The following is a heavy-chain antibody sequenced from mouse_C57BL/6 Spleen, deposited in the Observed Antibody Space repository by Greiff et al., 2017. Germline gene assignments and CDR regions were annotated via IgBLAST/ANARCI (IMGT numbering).Heavy chain of an antibody. CDR2: IRSKSNNYAT. CDR3: VRQYYDYDGGYFDY. J-gene: IGHJ2*01. CDR1: GFSFNTYA. V-gene: IGHV10-1*01. Sequence: VQLKESGGGLVQPKGSLKLSCAASGFSFNTYAMNWVRQAPGKGLEWVARIRSKSNNYATYYADSVKDRFTISRDDSESMLYLQMNNLKTEDTAMYYCVRQYYDYDGGYFDYWGQGTTLTVSS. D-gene: IGHD2-4*01.